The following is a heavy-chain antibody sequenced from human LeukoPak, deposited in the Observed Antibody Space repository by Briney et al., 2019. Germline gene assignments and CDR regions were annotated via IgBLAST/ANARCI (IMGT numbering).Heavy chain of an antibody. CDR1: GLTLSNVW. CDR3: ANPYSSGWYPFDY. V-gene: IGHV3-23*01. J-gene: IGHJ4*02. Sequence: GGSLRLSCAVSGLTLSNVWMNWVRQAPGKGLEWVSSISGSGGSTYHADSVKGRFTISRDNSKNTLYLQMNSLRAEDTAVYYCANPYSSGWYPFDYWGQGTLVTVSS. D-gene: IGHD6-19*01. CDR2: ISGSGGST.